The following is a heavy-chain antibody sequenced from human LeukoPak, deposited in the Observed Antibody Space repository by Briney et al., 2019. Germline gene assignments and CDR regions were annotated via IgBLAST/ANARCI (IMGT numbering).Heavy chain of an antibody. V-gene: IGHV3-30-3*01. D-gene: IGHD6-19*01. Sequence: GGSLRLSCAASGFTFSSYAMHWVRQAPGKGLEWVAVISYDGSNKYYADSVKGRFTISRDNSKNTLYLQMNSLRAEDTAVYYCARAKQWLVNFDYWGQGTLVTVSS. CDR1: GFTFSSYA. J-gene: IGHJ4*02. CDR2: ISYDGSNK. CDR3: ARAKQWLVNFDY.